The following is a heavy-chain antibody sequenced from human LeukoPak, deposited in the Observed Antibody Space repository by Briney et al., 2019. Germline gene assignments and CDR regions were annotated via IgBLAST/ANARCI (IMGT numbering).Heavy chain of an antibody. V-gene: IGHV4-34*01. CDR3: ARGGYSYGPRHFDY. D-gene: IGHD5-18*01. J-gene: IGHJ4*02. CDR2: INHGGRT. CDR1: GGSLSDYY. Sequence: SETLSLTCAVYGGSLSDYYWTWLRQPPGKGLEWVGEINHGGRTNYNPSLKRRVTISVDKSKNKSSLKRSSVTAADTAVYYCARGGYSYGPRHFDYRGQGTLGTVSP.